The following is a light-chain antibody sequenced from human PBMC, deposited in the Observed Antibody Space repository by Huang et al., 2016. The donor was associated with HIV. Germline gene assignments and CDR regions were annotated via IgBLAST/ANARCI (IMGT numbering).Light chain of an antibody. J-gene: IGKJ1*01. CDR3: QQYSKWPPWT. V-gene: IGKV3-15*01. CDR1: QSVSNN. Sequence: EIVMTQSPATLSVSPGERATLTCRASQSVSNNLAWYQQKPGQAPRLRFYGASTRATGIPARFSGSGSGTEFTLTISSLQSEDFTVYYCQQYSKWPPWTFGQGTKVEIK. CDR2: GAS.